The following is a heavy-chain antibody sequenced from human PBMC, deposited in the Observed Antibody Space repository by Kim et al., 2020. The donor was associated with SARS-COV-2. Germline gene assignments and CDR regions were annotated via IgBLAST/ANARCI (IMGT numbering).Heavy chain of an antibody. J-gene: IGHJ1*01. D-gene: IGHD3-10*01. V-gene: IGHV4-59*13. CDR3: ARGLETMVRGGIILYH. Sequence: SETLSLTCTVSGGSISSYYWSWIRQPPGKGLEWIGYIYYSGSTNYNPSLKSRVTISVDTSKNQFSLKLSSVTAADTAVYYCARGLETMVRGGIILYHWG. CDR1: GGSISSYY. CDR2: IYYSGST.